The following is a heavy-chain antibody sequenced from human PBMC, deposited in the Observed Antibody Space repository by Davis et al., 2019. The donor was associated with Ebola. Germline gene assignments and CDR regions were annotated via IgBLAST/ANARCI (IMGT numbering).Heavy chain of an antibody. V-gene: IGHV3-30*18. Sequence: PGGSLRLSCAASGFTFSSYGMHWVRQAPGKGLEWVAVISYDGSNKYYADSVKGRFTISRDNSKNTLYLQMNSLRAEDTAVYYCAKEKVHYDFWSGYSDYFDYWGQGTLVTVSS. CDR1: GFTFSSYG. J-gene: IGHJ4*02. D-gene: IGHD3-3*01. CDR2: ISYDGSNK. CDR3: AKEKVHYDFWSGYSDYFDY.